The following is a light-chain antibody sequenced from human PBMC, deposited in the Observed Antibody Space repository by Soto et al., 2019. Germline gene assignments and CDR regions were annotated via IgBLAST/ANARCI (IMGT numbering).Light chain of an antibody. V-gene: IGLV2-14*03. CDR3: CSLTPSHTYV. CDR2: HVT. CDR1: SSDIGHYDY. J-gene: IGLJ1*01. Sequence: QSVLTQPASVSGSPGQSITISCTGTSSDIGHYDYVSWYQQHPGKAPNLMIYHVTYRPSGVSNRYSGSKSGNSASLTISGLQADDEADYYCCSLTPSHTYVFGRGTKLTVL.